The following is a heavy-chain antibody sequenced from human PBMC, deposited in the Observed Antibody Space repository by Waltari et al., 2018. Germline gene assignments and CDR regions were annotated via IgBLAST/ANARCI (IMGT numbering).Heavy chain of an antibody. CDR1: GCPVRRHYH. V-gene: IGHV4-39*01. CDR3: GRIAFGDEGGYFQH. CDR2: MQYRERS. J-gene: IGHJ1*01. D-gene: IGHD4-17*01. Sequence: QLQLQESGPGLVKPSGSLSLPCSVSGCPVRRHYHWGWSRQTPGKGLVWMGNMQYRERSFYNPSLKGRVTISLDTSKNQFSLRLSSVGAADTAVYFCGRIAFGDEGGYFQHWGQGALVTVSS.